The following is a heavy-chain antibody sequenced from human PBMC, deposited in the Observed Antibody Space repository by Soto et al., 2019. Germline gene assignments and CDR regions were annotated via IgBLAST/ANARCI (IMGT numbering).Heavy chain of an antibody. J-gene: IGHJ5*02. CDR1: GCSISSSSYY. CDR3: ARGPHYDYIWGSYRPNWFDP. V-gene: IGHV4-39*01. Sequence: SETLSLTCTVSGCSISSSSYYWGWIRQPPGKGLEWIGSIYYSGSTYYNPSLKSRVTISVDTSKNQFSLKLSSVTAADTAVYYCARGPHYDYIWGSYRPNWFDPWGQGTLVTVSS. CDR2: IYYSGST. D-gene: IGHD3-16*02.